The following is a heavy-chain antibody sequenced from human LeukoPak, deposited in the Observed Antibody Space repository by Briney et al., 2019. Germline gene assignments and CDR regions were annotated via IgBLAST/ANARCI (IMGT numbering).Heavy chain of an antibody. V-gene: IGHV3-30*03. J-gene: IGHJ4*02. CDR2: ISYDGSNK. D-gene: IGHD3-22*01. CDR1: GFTFSSYG. Sequence: GRSLRLSCAASGFTFSSYGMHWVRQAPGKGLEWVAVISYDGSNKYYADSVKGRFTISRDNSKNTLYLQMNSLRAEDTAVYYCTRRGSSSVDYWGQGTLVTVSS. CDR3: TRRGSSSVDY.